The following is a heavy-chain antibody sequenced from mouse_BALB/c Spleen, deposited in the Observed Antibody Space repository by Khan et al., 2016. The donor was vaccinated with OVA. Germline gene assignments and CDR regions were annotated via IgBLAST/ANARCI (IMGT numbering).Heavy chain of an antibody. J-gene: IGHJ3*01. CDR2: VDPFSGGT. D-gene: IGHD1-1*01. V-gene: IGHV1S135*01. Sequence: EVQLQQSGPELMKPGASVKISCKASGYSFTSYYLHWVMQSHGESLEWIGYVDPFSGGTTYNQKFRGKATLTVDKSSSTAYMHLSNMTSEDSAVYYCTSNATLAPSTYWGQGTLVTVSA. CDR3: TSNATLAPSTY. CDR1: GYSFTSYY.